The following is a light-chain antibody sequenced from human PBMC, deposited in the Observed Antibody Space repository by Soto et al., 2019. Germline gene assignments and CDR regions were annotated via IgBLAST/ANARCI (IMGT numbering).Light chain of an antibody. CDR2: AAS. Sequence: DIQMTQSPSSLSASVGARVTITCRASQSISTYLHWYQQKAGLAPKLLIYAASSLQSGVPSRFSGNGSGTDFTLTISSLQPEDFATYYCQQTYSTPPTFGQGTKVDIK. CDR3: QQTYSTPPT. V-gene: IGKV1-39*01. CDR1: QSISTY. J-gene: IGKJ1*01.